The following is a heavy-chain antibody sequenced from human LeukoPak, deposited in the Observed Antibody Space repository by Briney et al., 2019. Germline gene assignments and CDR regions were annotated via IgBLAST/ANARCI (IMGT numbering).Heavy chain of an antibody. D-gene: IGHD3/OR15-3a*01. J-gene: IGHJ3*02. CDR1: GGSISSYY. CDR3: ARASFYGFTFDI. V-gene: IGHV4-59*01. Sequence: SETLSLTCTVSGGSISSYYWSWIRQPPGKGLEWIGYIHYSGSTNYNPSLKSRVTTSADTSKNQFSLKLSSVTAADTAVYYCARASFYGFTFDIWGQGTMVTVSS. CDR2: IHYSGST.